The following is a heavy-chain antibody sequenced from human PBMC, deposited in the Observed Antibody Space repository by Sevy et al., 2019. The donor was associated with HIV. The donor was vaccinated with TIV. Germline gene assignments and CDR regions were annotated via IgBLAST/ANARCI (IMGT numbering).Heavy chain of an antibody. J-gene: IGHJ4*02. D-gene: IGHD6-19*01. CDR1: GFTFRSYA. V-gene: IGHV3-23*01. CDR2: IIGSGDNT. Sequence: GGSLRLSCEASGFTFRSYAMSWVRQAPGKGLEWVSGIIGSGDNTYYADSVKGRFTVSRDNSKNTLYVQMNSLRAEDTAVYYCAKGVSWPVLGGYFDYWGQGTPVTVSS. CDR3: AKGVSWPVLGGYFDY.